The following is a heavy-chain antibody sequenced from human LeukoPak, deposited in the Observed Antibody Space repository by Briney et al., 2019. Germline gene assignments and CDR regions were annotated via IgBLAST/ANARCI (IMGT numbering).Heavy chain of an antibody. CDR1: YGSLRGYF. V-gene: IGHV4-4*07. CDR2: IDTSGST. J-gene: IGHJ6*03. Sequence: SDTLSLTCTLPYGSLRGYFWSWVRQTAAKALEWIGRIDTSGSTSYNASLKSRVTMSVDTSKNQVSLKLTSVTAADTALYFCARDRRSATVNSYHYYYLDVWGKGTTVTVSS. CDR3: ARDRRSATVNSYHYYYLDV. D-gene: IGHD4-11*01.